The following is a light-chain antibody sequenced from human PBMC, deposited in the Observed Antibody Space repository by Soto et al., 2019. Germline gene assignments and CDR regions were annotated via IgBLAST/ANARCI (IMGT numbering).Light chain of an antibody. CDR2: RND. Sequence: QSVLTQPSSVSGTPGQGVTISCSGSISNIGNNYEYWFQQLPGTAPKVLSNRNDQRHSGVPDRFSGSKSGTSASLAISGLRSEDEADSYCAAWDDTVRSDVFGTGTKLTVL. CDR3: AAWDDTVRSDV. J-gene: IGLJ1*01. CDR1: ISNIGNNY. V-gene: IGLV1-47*01.